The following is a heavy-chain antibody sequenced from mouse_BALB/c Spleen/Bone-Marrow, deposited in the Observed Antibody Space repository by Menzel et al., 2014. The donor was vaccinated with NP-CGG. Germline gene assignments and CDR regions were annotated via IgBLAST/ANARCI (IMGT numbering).Heavy chain of an antibody. CDR2: INPDSSTI. D-gene: IGHD2-2*01. Sequence: EVHLVESGGGLVQPGGSLKLSCAASGFDFSRYWMSWVRQAPGKGLEWIGEINPDSSTINYTPSLKDKFIISRDNAKNTLYPQVSKVRSEDTALYYCALLGYYGYFYVWGAGTTVTVSS. V-gene: IGHV4-1*02. J-gene: IGHJ1*01. CDR1: GFDFSRYW. CDR3: ALLGYYGYFYV.